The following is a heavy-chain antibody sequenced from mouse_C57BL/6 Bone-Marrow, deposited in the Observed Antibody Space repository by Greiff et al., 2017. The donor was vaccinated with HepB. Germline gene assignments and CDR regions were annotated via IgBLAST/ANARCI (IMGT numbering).Heavy chain of an antibody. CDR2: ISDGGSYT. CDR3: ARGPLSY. J-gene: IGHJ2*01. V-gene: IGHV5-4*03. D-gene: IGHD6-1*01. CDR1: GFTFSSYA. Sequence: EVKLMESGGGLVKPGGSLKLSCAASGFTFSSYAMSWVRQTPEKRLEWVATISDGGSYTYYPDNVKGRFTISRDNAKNNLYLQMSHLKSEDTAMYYCARGPLSYWGQGTTLTVSS.